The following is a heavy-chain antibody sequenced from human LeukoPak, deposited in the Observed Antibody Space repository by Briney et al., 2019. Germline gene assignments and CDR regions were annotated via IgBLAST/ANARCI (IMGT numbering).Heavy chain of an antibody. CDR1: GASISSRNYY. CDR2: FYYSGST. J-gene: IGHJ4*02. D-gene: IGHD3-10*01. CDR3: VRCREGYEYGSAYFDL. V-gene: IGHV4-39*01. Sequence: PSETLSLTCTVSGASISSRNYYWGWIRQPPGKGLEWIGSFYYSGSTYSNPSLKSRFTISVDTSKNQLSLKLRSVTAADTAVYYCVRCREGYEYGSAYFDLWGQGTLVTVSS.